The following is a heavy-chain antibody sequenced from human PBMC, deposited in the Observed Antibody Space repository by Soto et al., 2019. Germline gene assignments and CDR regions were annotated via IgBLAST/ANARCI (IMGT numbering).Heavy chain of an antibody. Sequence: GGSLRLSCAASGFTFSSYAMSWVRQAPGKGLEWVSAISGSGGSTYYADSVKGRFTISRDNSKNTLYLQMNSLRAEDTAVYYCAKSPSWGYCSSTSCLSPYYFDYWGQEPWSPSPQ. CDR2: ISGSGGST. V-gene: IGHV3-23*01. CDR1: GFTFSSYA. J-gene: IGHJ4*01. CDR3: AKSPSWGYCSSTSCLSPYYFDY. D-gene: IGHD2-2*01.